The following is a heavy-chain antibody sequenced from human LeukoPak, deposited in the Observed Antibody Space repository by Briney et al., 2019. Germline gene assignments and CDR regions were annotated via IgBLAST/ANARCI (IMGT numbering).Heavy chain of an antibody. CDR3: ASEGYYDSSALDY. CDR2: IIPIFGTA. V-gene: IGHV1-69*05. CDR1: GGTFSSYA. D-gene: IGHD3-22*01. J-gene: IGHJ4*02. Sequence: SVKVSCKASGGTFSSYANSWVRQAPGQGLEWMGGIIPIFGTANCAQKFQGRVTITTDESTSTAYMEVSSLRSEDTAVYYCASEGYYDSSALDYWGQGTLVTVSS.